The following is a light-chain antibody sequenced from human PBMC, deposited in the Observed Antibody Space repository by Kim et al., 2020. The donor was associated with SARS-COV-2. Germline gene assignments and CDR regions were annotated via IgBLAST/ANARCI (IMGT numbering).Light chain of an antibody. CDR3: QCYTSSFT. V-gene: IGKV3-20*01. J-gene: IGKJ4*01. CDR1: QSISSSY. CDR2: AAS. Sequence: EIVLTQSPGTLSFSPGERATLSCRASQSISSSYLAWYQHQPGQAPKLLIDAASSRATGIPERFSGSGSGTDFTLIISRLEAEDFAVYYWQCYTSSFTFGGGTKVYIK.